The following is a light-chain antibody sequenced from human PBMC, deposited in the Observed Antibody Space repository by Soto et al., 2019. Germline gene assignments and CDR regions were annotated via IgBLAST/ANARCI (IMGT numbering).Light chain of an antibody. V-gene: IGKV1-5*03. CDR1: QSISNW. CDR3: QCEVT. CDR2: KAS. J-gene: IGKJ4*01. Sequence: DIQMTQSPSTLSASVGDRVTITCRASQSISNWLAWYQQKPGKAPKLLIYKASTLESGVQSRFSGSGSGTEFTLTINTLQPNVFATYYSQCEVTFDGGTKVEIK.